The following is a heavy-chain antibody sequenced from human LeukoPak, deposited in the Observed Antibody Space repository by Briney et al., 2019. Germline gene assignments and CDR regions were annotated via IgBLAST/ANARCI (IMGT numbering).Heavy chain of an antibody. CDR3: ARATMVRGVIITKPSCFDY. V-gene: IGHV3-21*01. CDR2: ISSSSSYI. D-gene: IGHD3-10*01. J-gene: IGHJ4*02. CDR1: GFSFSSYS. Sequence: GGSLRLSCAASGFSFSSYSMNWVRQAPGKGLEWVSSISSSSSYIYYADSVKGRFTISRDNAKNSLYLQMNSLRAEDTAVYYCARATMVRGVIITKPSCFDYWGQGTLVTVSS.